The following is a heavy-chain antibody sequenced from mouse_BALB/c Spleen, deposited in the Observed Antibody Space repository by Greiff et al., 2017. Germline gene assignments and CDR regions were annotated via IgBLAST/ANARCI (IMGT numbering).Heavy chain of an antibody. V-gene: IGHV2-9*02. J-gene: IGHJ3*01. CDR2: IWAGGST. CDR1: GFSLTSYG. D-gene: IGHD1-2*01. CDR3: ASLLRPFAY. Sequence: VQVEESGPGLVAPSQSLSITCTVSGFSLTSYGVHWVRQPTGKGLEWLGVIWAGGSTNYNSALMSRLSISKDNSKSQVFLKMNSLQTDDTAMYYCASLLRPFAYWGQGTLVTVSA.